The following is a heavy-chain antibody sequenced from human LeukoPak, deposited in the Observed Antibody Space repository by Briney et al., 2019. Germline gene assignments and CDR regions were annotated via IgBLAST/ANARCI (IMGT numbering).Heavy chain of an antibody. Sequence: SETLSLTCTVSGVSISSSNSYWGWIRQPPGKGLEWIGSIYYSGNTYYNASLKSRVSISIDTSKNQFSLKLSSVTAADTAVYYCARVEESYGSGRRENYYYYYMDVWGKGTTVTISS. D-gene: IGHD3-10*01. CDR1: GVSISSSNSY. J-gene: IGHJ6*03. V-gene: IGHV4-39*07. CDR2: IYYSGNT. CDR3: ARVEESYGSGRRENYYYYYMDV.